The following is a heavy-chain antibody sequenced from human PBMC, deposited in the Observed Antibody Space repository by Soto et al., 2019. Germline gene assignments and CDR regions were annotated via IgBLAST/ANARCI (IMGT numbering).Heavy chain of an antibody. D-gene: IGHD3-3*01. V-gene: IGHV3-21*01. CDR3: ARELIYDFGGDAFDI. CDR2: ISSSSSYI. CDR1: GFTFSSYS. J-gene: IGHJ3*02. Sequence: GGSLRLSCAASGFTFSSYSMNWVRQAPGKGLEWVSSISSSSSYIYYADSVKGRFTISRDNAKNSLYLQMNSLRAEDTAVYYCARELIYDFGGDAFDIWGQGTMVTVSS.